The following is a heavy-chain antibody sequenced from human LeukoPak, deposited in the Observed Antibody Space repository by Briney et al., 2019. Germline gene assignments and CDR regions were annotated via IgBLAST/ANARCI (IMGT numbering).Heavy chain of an antibody. Sequence: PSETLSVTCTVSGGSISSYYCSGIRPPPGKGLEGIGYIYTSGRTHYNPSLTSRATISLERSKNQFSLKLSSVTAADTAVYYCARHGYCSSTSCYPPYYYYYMDVWRKGTTVTVPS. D-gene: IGHD2-2*03. CDR1: GGSISSYY. J-gene: IGHJ6*03. V-gene: IGHV4-4*09. CDR3: ARHGYCSSTSCYPPYYYYYMDV. CDR2: IYTSGRT.